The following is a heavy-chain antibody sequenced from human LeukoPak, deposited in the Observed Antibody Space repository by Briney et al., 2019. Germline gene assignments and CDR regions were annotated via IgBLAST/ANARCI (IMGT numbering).Heavy chain of an antibody. CDR3: ARATYYYGSGSYGDWFDP. D-gene: IGHD3-10*01. J-gene: IGHJ5*02. V-gene: IGHV1-8*03. Sequence: ASVKVSCKASGYTFTSYDINWVRQATGQGLEWMGWMNPNSGNTGYAQKFQGRVTITRNTSISTAYMELSNLRSEDTAVYYCARATYYYGSGSYGDWFDPWGQGTLVTVSS. CDR2: MNPNSGNT. CDR1: GYTFTSYD.